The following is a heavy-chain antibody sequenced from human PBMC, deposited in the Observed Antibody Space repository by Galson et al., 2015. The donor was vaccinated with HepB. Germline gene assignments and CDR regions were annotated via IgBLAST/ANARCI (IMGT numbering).Heavy chain of an antibody. CDR3: ARGDFIVAIDP. CDR1: GFTFSSNS. D-gene: IGHD5-12*01. CDR2: ISSSSATI. J-gene: IGHJ5*02. Sequence: SLRLSCAASGFTFSSNSMNWVRQAPGKGLEWVSYISSSSATIFYADSVKGRFTISRDNAKSSPYLHMNSLRAEDTAVYFCARGDFIVAIDPWGQGALVTVSS. V-gene: IGHV3-48*01.